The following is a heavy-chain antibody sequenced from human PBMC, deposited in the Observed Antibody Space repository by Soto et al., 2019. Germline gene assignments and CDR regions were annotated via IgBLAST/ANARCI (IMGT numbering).Heavy chain of an antibody. D-gene: IGHD6-19*01. CDR2: ISAYNGNT. V-gene: IGHV1-18*04. CDR1: GYTFTSYG. Sequence: GASVKVSCKASGYTFTSYGISWVRQAPGQGLEWMGWISAYNGNTNYAQKLQGRVTMTTDTSTSTAYMELRSLRSDDTAVYYCARVRSIAVDGTQPGYWFDPWGQGTLVTVSS. CDR3: ARVRSIAVDGTQPGYWFDP. J-gene: IGHJ5*02.